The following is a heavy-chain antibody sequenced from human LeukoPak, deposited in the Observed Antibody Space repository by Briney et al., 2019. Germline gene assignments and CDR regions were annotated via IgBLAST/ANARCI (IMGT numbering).Heavy chain of an antibody. CDR3: ARSKPGWQGLYFDY. D-gene: IGHD6-19*01. J-gene: IGHJ4*02. Sequence: SGTLSLTCTVSGGSISSYYWSWIRQPPGQGLEWSGYIYYSGSTNYNPSLKSRVTISVDTSKNQFSLKLSSVTAADTAVYYCARSKPGWQGLYFDYWGQGTLVTVSS. CDR2: IYYSGST. V-gene: IGHV4-59*01. CDR1: GGSISSYY.